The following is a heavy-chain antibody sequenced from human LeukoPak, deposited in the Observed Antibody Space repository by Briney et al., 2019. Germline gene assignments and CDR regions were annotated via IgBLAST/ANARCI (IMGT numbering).Heavy chain of an antibody. CDR2: IYYSGST. V-gene: IGHV4-39*01. Sequence: PSETLSLTCTVSGGSISSSSYYWGWIRQPPGKGLEWIGSIYYSGSTYYNPSLKSRVTISIDTSKNQFSLKLSSVTAADTAVYYCASHFDWFNQYWGQGTLVAVSS. D-gene: IGHD3-9*01. CDR1: GGSISSSSYY. J-gene: IGHJ4*02. CDR3: ASHFDWFNQY.